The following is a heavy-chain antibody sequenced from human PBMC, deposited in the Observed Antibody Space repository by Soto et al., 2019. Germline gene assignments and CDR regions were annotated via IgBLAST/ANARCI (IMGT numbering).Heavy chain of an antibody. V-gene: IGHV1-69*12. CDR1: GGTFSSYA. CDR3: ARNVEIRDGYNEDAFDI. Sequence: QVQLVQSGAEVKKPGSSVKVSCKASGGTFSSYAISWVRQAPGQGLEWMGGIIPIFGTANYAQKFQGRVTITADESTSTAYMELSSLRSEDTAVYYCARNVEIRDGYNEDAFDIWGQGTMVTVSS. D-gene: IGHD5-12*01. CDR2: IIPIFGTA. J-gene: IGHJ3*02.